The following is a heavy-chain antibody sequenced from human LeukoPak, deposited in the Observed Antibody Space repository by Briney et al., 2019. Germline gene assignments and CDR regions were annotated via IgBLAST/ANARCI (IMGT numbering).Heavy chain of an antibody. D-gene: IGHD1-26*01. Sequence: GGSLRLSCAASGFTFSSYAMSWVRQAPGKGLVWVSRINSDGSSTSYADSVKGRFTISRDNAKNTLYLQMNSLRAEDTAVYYCAREGPPTDFDYWGQGTLVTVSS. CDR2: INSDGSST. J-gene: IGHJ4*02. CDR1: GFTFSSYA. V-gene: IGHV3-74*01. CDR3: AREGPPTDFDY.